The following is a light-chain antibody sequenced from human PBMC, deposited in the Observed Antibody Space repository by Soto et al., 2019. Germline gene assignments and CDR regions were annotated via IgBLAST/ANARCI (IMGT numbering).Light chain of an antibody. J-gene: IGLJ2*01. CDR3: SSYAGSNNVV. V-gene: IGLV2-8*01. CDR1: SSDVGGYKY. CDR2: EVS. Sequence: QSALTQPPSASGSPGQSVTISCTGTSSDVGGYKYVSWFQQHPGKAPNLMIYEVSKRPSGVPDRFSGSKSGNTASLTVSGLQAEDEADYYCSSYAGSNNVVFGGGTKLTVL.